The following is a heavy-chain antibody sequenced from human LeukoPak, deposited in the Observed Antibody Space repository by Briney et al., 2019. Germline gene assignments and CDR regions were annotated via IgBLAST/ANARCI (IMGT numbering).Heavy chain of an antibody. CDR3: AKGGGWLYYFDY. CDR2: ISNGGDTT. Sequence: PGGSLRLSCAASGFTFSTFAMNWVRQAPGKGLEWVSAISNGGDTTYYADSVRGRFTVSRDNSKNTLYLQMISLRAGDTAVYYCAKGGGWLYYFDYWGQGTLVTVPS. V-gene: IGHV3-23*01. CDR1: GFTFSTFA. D-gene: IGHD2-15*01. J-gene: IGHJ4*02.